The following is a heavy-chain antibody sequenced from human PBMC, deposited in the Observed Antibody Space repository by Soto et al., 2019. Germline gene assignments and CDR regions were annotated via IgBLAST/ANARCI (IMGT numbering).Heavy chain of an antibody. V-gene: IGHV1-2*02. CDR3: ARLQYYYDSSGYYGDAFDI. CDR2: INPNSGGT. CDR1: GYTFTGYY. J-gene: IGHJ3*02. Sequence: QVPLVQSGAEVKKPGASVKVSCKASGYTFTGYYMHWVRQAPGQGLEWMGWINPNSGGTNYAQKFQGRVTMTRDTSISTAYMELSRLRSDDTAVYYCARLQYYYDSSGYYGDAFDIWGQGTMVTVSS. D-gene: IGHD3-22*01.